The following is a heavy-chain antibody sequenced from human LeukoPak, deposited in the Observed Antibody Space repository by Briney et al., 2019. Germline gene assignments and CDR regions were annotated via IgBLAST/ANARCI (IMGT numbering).Heavy chain of an antibody. Sequence: SETLSLTCTVSGGSISSSTYYWGWIRQPPGKGLEWIGSIYYSGSTYYNPSLKSRVTISVETSQNKFSLKLSSVTAADTAAFCCAIPCYRVYYSVAFDIWGQGTIVTVSS. D-gene: IGHD3-10*01. V-gene: IGHV4-39*01. CDR2: IYYSGST. CDR3: AIPCYRVYYSVAFDI. J-gene: IGHJ3*02. CDR1: GGSISSSTYY.